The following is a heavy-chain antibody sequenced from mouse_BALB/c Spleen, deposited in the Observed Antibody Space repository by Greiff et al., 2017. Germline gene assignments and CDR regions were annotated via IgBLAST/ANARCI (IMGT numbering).Heavy chain of an antibody. J-gene: IGHJ4*01. CDR1: GFSLTSYG. CDR3: ALYDYEDYYYAMDY. V-gene: IGHV2-9*02. CDR2: IWAGGST. D-gene: IGHD2-4*01. Sequence: QVQLKESGPGLVAPSQSLSITCTVSGFSLTSYGVHWVRQPPGKGLEWLGVIWAGGSTNYNSALMSRLSISKDNSKSQVFLKMNSLQTDDTAMYYCALYDYEDYYYAMDYWGQGTSVTVSS.